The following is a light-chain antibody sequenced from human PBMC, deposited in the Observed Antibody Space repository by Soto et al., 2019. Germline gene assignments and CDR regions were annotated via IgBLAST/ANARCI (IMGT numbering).Light chain of an antibody. V-gene: IGKV3-20*01. J-gene: IGKJ3*01. CDR3: QQYGASPFP. CDR1: PTINYSY. Sequence: EIVLTQSPGTLSLSPGERATLSCRASPTINYSYLAWYQQQPGQAPRLLIYAASSRATGIPDRFSGRGSGTDFTLAISRLEPEDFAVYYWQQYGASPFPFGPGTKVAIK. CDR2: AAS.